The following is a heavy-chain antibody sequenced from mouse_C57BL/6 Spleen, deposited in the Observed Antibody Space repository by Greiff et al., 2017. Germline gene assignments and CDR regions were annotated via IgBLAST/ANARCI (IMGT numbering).Heavy chain of an antibody. V-gene: IGHV1-61*01. CDR3: ARSTTVVYYAMDD. CDR2: IYPSDSET. CDR1: GYTFTSYW. D-gene: IGHD1-1*01. Sequence: QVQLKQSGAELVRPGSSVKLSCKASGYTFTSYWMDWVKQRPGQGLEWIGNIYPSDSETHYNQKFKDKATLTVDKSSSTAYMQLSSLTSEDSAVYYCARSTTVVYYAMDDWGQGTSVTVSS. J-gene: IGHJ4*01.